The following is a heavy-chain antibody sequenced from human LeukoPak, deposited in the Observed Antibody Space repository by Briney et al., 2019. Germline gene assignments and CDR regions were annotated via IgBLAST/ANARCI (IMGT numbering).Heavy chain of an antibody. V-gene: IGHV3-9*01. J-gene: IGHJ4*02. CDR1: GVIFEQYG. D-gene: IGHD6-19*01. Sequence: GGSLRLSCEVSGVIFEQYGMHWVRQAPGKCLEWVAGISWNGVTINYGDSVKGRFTISRDNAKSFLYLQMNSLRPEDTALYYCVKDISGWSYFDYWGQGTRVTVSP. CDR3: VKDISGWSYFDY. CDR2: ISWNGVTI.